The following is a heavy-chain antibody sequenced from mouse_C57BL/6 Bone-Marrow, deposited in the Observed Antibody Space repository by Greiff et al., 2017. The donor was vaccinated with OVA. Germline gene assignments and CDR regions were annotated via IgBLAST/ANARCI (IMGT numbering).Heavy chain of an antibody. J-gene: IGHJ1*03. V-gene: IGHV6-3*01. D-gene: IGHD1-1*01. CDR3: TAPHYYGSSYWYCDV. CDR2: IRLTSANYAT. CDR1: GFTFSNYW. Sequence: EVKLEESGGGLVQPGGSMKLSCVASGFTFSNYWMNWVRQSPEKGLEWVAQIRLTSANYATHYAESVKGRFTISRDASKSSVYLQMSNLRAEDTGIYYCTAPHYYGSSYWYCDVWGTGTTVTVSA.